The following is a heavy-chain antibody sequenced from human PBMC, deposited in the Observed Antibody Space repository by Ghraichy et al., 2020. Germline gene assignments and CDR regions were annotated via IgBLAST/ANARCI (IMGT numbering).Heavy chain of an antibody. CDR3: ARVGVSTMVQGMVWFDP. CDR1: GGSISSSNW. D-gene: IGHD3-10*01. J-gene: IGHJ5*02. CDR2: IYHSGST. V-gene: IGHV4-4*02. Sequence: SETLSLTCAVSGGSISSSNWWSWVRQPPGKGLEWIGEIYHSGSTSYNPSLKSRVTISVDKSKNQFSLKLSPVTAADTAVYYCARVGVSTMVQGMVWFDPWGQGTLVTVSS.